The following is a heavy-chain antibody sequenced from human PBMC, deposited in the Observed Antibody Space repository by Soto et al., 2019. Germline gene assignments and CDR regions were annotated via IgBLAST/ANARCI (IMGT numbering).Heavy chain of an antibody. D-gene: IGHD3-10*01. CDR3: VRDMSDFGAR. J-gene: IGHJ4*02. CDR1: RFITINDY. Sequence: LIVACAASRFITINDYIHWVRQAGGKGMVWISHVDGDASRTTSADSVMGRFTNSRDNLKYALYLQMNSLKVEETGIYDCVRDMSDFGARWGEGRLVTVSS. CDR2: VDGDASRT. V-gene: IGHV3-74*03.